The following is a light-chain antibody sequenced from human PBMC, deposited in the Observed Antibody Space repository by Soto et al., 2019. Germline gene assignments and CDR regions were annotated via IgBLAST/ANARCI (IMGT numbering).Light chain of an antibody. CDR3: QSYDSSLSVNYV. V-gene: IGLV1-40*01. CDR1: SSNIGAGYD. Sequence: QSVLTQPPSVSGAPGQRVTISCTGSSSNIGAGYDVHWYQQLPGTAPKLLIYGNSNRPSGVPDRFYGSKSGTSASLAITGLQAEDEADYDCQSYDSSLSVNYVFGTGTKLTVL. CDR2: GNS. J-gene: IGLJ1*01.